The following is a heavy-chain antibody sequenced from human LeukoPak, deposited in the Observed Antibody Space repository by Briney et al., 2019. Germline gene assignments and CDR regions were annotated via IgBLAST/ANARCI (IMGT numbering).Heavy chain of an antibody. CDR2: ISSSGANT. V-gene: IGHV3-23*01. CDR3: ARDIQSSD. CDR1: GFTFGHSA. Sequence: QSGGSLRLSCAASGFTFGHSAMNWVRQAPGKGLEWVSLISSSGANTYYADSVKGRFTISRDNSKNTLFLQMNSLSVEDTALYYCARDIQSSDWGQGTLVTVSS. J-gene: IGHJ4*02.